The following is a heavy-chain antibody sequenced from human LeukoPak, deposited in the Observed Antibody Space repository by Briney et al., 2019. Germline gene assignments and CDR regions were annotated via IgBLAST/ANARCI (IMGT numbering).Heavy chain of an antibody. J-gene: IGHJ3*02. V-gene: IGHV4-59*08. Sequence: PSETLSLTCTVSGGSISSYYWSWIRQPPGKGLEWIGYIYYSGSTNYNPSLKSRVTISVDTSKNQFSLKLSSVTAADTAVYYCASIKWELTGGGAFDIWGQGTMVTVSS. CDR1: GGSISSYY. D-gene: IGHD1-26*01. CDR2: IYYSGST. CDR3: ASIKWELTGGGAFDI.